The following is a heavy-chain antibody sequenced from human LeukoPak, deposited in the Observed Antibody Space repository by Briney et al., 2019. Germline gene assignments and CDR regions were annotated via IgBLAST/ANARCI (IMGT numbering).Heavy chain of an antibody. Sequence: ASVKVSCKASGYTLTSYGISWVRQVPGQGPVWMGWITAGSGNTANINSAQNLQGRVNMTTDTSTNTAFMELRSIRSDDTAVYYCARGGSSGWRTPNDDYWGQGTLVTVSS. D-gene: IGHD6-19*01. J-gene: IGHJ4*02. CDR2: ITAGSGNTANI. CDR1: GYTLTSYG. CDR3: ARGGSSGWRTPNDDY. V-gene: IGHV1-18*01.